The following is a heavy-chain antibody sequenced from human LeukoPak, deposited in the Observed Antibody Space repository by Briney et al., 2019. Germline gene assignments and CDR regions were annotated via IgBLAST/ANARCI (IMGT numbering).Heavy chain of an antibody. Sequence: AGGSLRLSCVASGLSLSSNMMSWVRQAPGEGLEWISTITSAGATYYIDSVRGRFTISRDISKNTVFLLMNSLRAEDTAMYYCVKRPEYDAGNFAFQHWGQGTLVTVSS. D-gene: IGHD4-23*01. V-gene: IGHV3-23*05. J-gene: IGHJ1*01. CDR3: VKRPEYDAGNFAFQH. CDR1: GLSLSSNM. CDR2: ITSAGAT.